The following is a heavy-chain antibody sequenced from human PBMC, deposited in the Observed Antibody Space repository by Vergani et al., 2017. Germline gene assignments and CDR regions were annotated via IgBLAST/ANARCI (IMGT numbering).Heavy chain of an antibody. CDR2: LTGGGGST. V-gene: IGHV3-23*01. D-gene: IGHD6-13*01. CDR1: GFTFSTYA. Sequence: EVQLLESGGSLKQPGGSVRLSCAASGFTFSTYAMHWVRQAPGKGLEWVSALTGGGGSTYYADSFKGRFIISRDNSRDTLYLQMNSLRPEDTAVYYCARSGMQQQLVRYYFDYWGQGTLVTVSS. J-gene: IGHJ4*02. CDR3: ARSGMQQQLVRYYFDY.